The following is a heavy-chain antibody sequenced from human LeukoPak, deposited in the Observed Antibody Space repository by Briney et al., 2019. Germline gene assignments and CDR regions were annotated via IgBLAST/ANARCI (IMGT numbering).Heavy chain of an antibody. Sequence: SETLSLTCAVSGYSISSGYYWGWIRQPPGKGLEWIGSIYHSGSTYYNPSLKSRVTISEDTSKNQFSLKLSSVTAADTAVYYCARTKHYDILTGLDAFDIWGQGTMVTVSS. CDR1: GYSISSGYY. V-gene: IGHV4-38-2*01. CDR3: ARTKHYDILTGLDAFDI. CDR2: IYHSGST. J-gene: IGHJ3*02. D-gene: IGHD3-9*01.